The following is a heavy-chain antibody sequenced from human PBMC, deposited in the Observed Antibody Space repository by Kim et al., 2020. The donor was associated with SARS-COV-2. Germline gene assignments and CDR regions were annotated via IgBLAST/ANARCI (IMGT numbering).Heavy chain of an antibody. D-gene: IGHD3-22*01. CDR1: GFSLDGYS. J-gene: IGHJ5*02. V-gene: IGHV3-21*01. Sequence: GGSLRLSCVASGFSLDGYSMNWVRQAPGKGLEWVSSISCSSDYISYADSVEGRFTVSRDNAKNSLYLQMNSLRAEDTAVYYCASLYYYESSGATWGQGTLVTVSS. CDR2: ISCSSDYI. CDR3: ASLYYYESSGAT.